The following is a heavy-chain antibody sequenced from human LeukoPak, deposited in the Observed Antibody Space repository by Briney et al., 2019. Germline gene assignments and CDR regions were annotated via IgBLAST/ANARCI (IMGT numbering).Heavy chain of an antibody. J-gene: IGHJ4*02. D-gene: IGHD3-22*01. Sequence: PGGSLRLSCAASGFIVSNYYMSWVRQAPGKGLEWFSVIFDGGGTFYSDSVKGRFTVSRDYSKNTLYLQMNSLRADDTAVYYCARDSSGPAFWGQGTLVAVSS. V-gene: IGHV3-53*01. CDR3: ARDSSGPAF. CDR2: IFDGGGT. CDR1: GFIVSNYY.